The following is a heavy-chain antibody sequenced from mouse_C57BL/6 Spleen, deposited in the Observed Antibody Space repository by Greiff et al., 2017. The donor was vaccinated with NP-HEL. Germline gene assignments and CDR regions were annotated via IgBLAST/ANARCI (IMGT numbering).Heavy chain of an antibody. J-gene: IGHJ2*01. CDR2: ISSGGSYT. D-gene: IGHD1-1*01. V-gene: IGHV5-6*01. CDR3: ARSVDYYGSSYCFDY. CDR1: GFTFSSYG. Sequence: VQLKESGGDLVKPGGSLKLSCAASGFTFSSYGMSWVRQTPDKRLEWVATISSGGSYTYYPDSVKGRFTISRDNAKNTLYLQMSSLKSEDTAMYYGARSVDYYGSSYCFDYWGQGTTLTVSS.